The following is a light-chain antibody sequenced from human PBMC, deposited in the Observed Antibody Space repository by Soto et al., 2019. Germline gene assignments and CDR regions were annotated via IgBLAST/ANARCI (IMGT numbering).Light chain of an antibody. V-gene: IGKV1-33*01. CDR2: DAL. CDR3: QQFYSLLLT. CDR1: QDINNA. Sequence: DIQMTQSPSSLPASVGDRVTITCQASQDINNALNWYQQKPGKAPKLLISDALNLEIGVPSRFSGGASGTLFTLTITSLQPEDIATYYCQQFYSLLLTFGGATKVDIK. J-gene: IGKJ4*01.